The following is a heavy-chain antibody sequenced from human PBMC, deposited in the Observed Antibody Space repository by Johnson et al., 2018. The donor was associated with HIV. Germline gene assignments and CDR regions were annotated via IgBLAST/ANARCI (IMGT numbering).Heavy chain of an antibody. J-gene: IGHJ3*02. Sequence: MQLVESGGGLVQPGGSLRLSCAASGFTFSNAWMNWVRQAPGKGLEWVGRIKRKTDGGTTDYAAPVTGRFTIARDDSKNTLYLLMNSLKTDDTAVYYCTTGPVGATKGGGAFDIWGLGTMVTVSS. CDR1: GFTFSNAW. V-gene: IGHV3-15*01. CDR3: TTGPVGATKGGGAFDI. CDR2: IKRKTDGGTT. D-gene: IGHD5-12*01.